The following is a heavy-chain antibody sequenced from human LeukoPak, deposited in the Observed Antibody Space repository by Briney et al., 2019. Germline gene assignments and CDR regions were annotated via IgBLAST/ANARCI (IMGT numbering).Heavy chain of an antibody. Sequence: GGSMRLSCAASGLAFSAYKMHWVRQAPRKGLVWVSRISTDGYTTDYADFVQGRFTASRDNTKNTWSLEMNSLRAEDTAVYYCARYYYGGGYFDYWGQGTLVTVSS. J-gene: IGHJ4*02. V-gene: IGHV3-74*01. CDR3: ARYYYGGGYFDY. CDR2: ISTDGYTT. CDR1: GLAFSAYK. D-gene: IGHD1-26*01.